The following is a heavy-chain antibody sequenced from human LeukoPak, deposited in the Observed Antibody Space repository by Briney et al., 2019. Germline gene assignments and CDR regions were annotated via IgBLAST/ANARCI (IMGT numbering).Heavy chain of an antibody. J-gene: IGHJ4*02. CDR2: LSGSGDNT. Sequence: GGSLRLSCAASGFTFSNYAMNWVRQAPGKGLEWVSGLSGSGDNTFYADSVKGRFTISRDSSKYTLYLQMSSLRAEDTAVYYCATGCRGGSCTDSGFDYWGQGTLVTVSS. V-gene: IGHV3-23*01. CDR1: GFTFSNYA. D-gene: IGHD2-15*01. CDR3: ATGCRGGSCTDSGFDY.